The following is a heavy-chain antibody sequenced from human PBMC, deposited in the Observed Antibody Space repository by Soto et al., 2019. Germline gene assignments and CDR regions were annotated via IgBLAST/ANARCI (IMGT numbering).Heavy chain of an antibody. V-gene: IGHV4-59*08. CDR1: GGSISNYY. CDR3: ARHYCSSGNCYYFDY. Sequence: PSETLSLTCAVSGGSISNYYWSWIRQPPGKGLEWIGGSGSTNYNPSLKSRVTISVDTSKNQFSLKLSSVTAADTAVYHCARHYCSSGNCYYFDYWGQGIQVTVSS. CDR2: SGST. J-gene: IGHJ4*02. D-gene: IGHD2-2*01.